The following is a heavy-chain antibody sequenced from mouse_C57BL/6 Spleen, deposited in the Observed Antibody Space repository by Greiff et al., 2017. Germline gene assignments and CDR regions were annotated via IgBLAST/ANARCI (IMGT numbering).Heavy chain of an antibody. V-gene: IGHV5-6*01. CDR2: ISSGGSYT. Sequence: EVQLVESGGDLVKPGGSLKLSCAVSGFTFSSYGMSWVRQTPDKRLEWVATISSGGSYTYYPDRVKGRFTISRDNAKNTLYLQMSSLKSEDTAMYYCARQVNWTFDYWGQGTTLTVSS. J-gene: IGHJ2*01. CDR3: ARQVNWTFDY. D-gene: IGHD4-1*01. CDR1: GFTFSSYG.